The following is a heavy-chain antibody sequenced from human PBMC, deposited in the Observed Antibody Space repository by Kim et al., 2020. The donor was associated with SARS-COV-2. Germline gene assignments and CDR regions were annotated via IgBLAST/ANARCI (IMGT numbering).Heavy chain of an antibody. V-gene: IGHV3-23*01. CDR1: GFTFNSYA. CDR3: AKGRSGSINSCYNY. J-gene: IGHJ4*02. Sequence: GGSLRLSCAASGFTFNSYAMSWVRQAPGKGLEWVSVTSSSSDSTYYADSVKGRFTISRDNSNNTLYLQMNSLRADDTAIYYCAKGRSGSINSCYNYLGQGTLVTVSS. D-gene: IGHD2-2*01. CDR2: TSSSSDST.